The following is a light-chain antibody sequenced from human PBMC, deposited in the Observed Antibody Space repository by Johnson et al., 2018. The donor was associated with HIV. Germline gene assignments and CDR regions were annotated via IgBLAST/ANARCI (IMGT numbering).Light chain of an antibody. CDR3: GTWDSSLSTDV. J-gene: IGLJ1*01. Sequence: QSVLTQPPSVSAAPGQKVTISCSGSSSNIGNNYVSWYKQLPGTAPKLLIYDSNKRPSGIPDRVTGPKSNTTSNLGITGRTTGDEADYYCGTWDSSLSTDVFGTGTKVTLL. CDR2: DSN. V-gene: IGLV1-51*01. CDR1: SSNIGNNY.